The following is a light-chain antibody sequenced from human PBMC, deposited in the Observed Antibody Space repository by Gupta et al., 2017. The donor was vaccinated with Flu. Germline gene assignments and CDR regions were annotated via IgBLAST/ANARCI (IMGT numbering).Light chain of an antibody. CDR1: HGISTY. V-gene: IGKV1-9*01. CDR2: VAS. Sequence: DIQLTQSPSFLSASVGDRVTITCRASHGISTYLAWYQQKPGKAPNLLIYVASILQSGVPSRFSGSGSGTEFTLTISSLQAEDFATYYCQQVNYYLWTFGQGTKVEIK. CDR3: QQVNYYLWT. J-gene: IGKJ1*01.